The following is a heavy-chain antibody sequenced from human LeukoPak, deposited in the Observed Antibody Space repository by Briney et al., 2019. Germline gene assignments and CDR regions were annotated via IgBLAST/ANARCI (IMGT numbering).Heavy chain of an antibody. J-gene: IGHJ2*01. V-gene: IGHV3-33*08. CDR2: IGDTGRAK. CDR1: GFTFSRHG. Sequence: GRSLRLSCAASGFTFSRHGMHWVRQAPGKGLEWVAVIGDTGRAKYYADSVEGRFTASRDNFKNTLYLEMNSLRYDDTALYYCAREATWGNWYFDHWGRGTLVTVSS. D-gene: IGHD7-27*01. CDR3: AREATWGNWYFDH.